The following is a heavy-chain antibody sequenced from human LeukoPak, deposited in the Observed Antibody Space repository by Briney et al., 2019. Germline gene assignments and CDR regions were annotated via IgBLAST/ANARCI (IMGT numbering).Heavy chain of an antibody. V-gene: IGHV4-34*01. CDR2: INHSGST. CDR3: ARAGGELLWFGELDFSLDP. CDR1: GGSFSGYY. J-gene: IGHJ5*02. Sequence: SETLSLTCAVYGGSFSGYYWSWIRQPPGKGLEWIGEINHSGSTNYNPSLKSRVTISVDTSKNQFSLKLSSVTAADTAVYYCARAGGELLWFGELDFSLDPWGQGTLVTVSS. D-gene: IGHD3-10*01.